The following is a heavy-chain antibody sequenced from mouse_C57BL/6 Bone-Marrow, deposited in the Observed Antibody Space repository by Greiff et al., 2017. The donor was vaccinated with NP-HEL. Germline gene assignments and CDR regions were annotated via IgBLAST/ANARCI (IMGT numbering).Heavy chain of an antibody. CDR1: GYTFTSYW. V-gene: IGHV1-69*01. CDR3: ARRTHWYFDV. J-gene: IGHJ1*03. CDR2: IDPSDSYT. Sequence: VKLQQPGAELVMPGASVKLSCKASGYTFTSYWMHWVKQRPGQGLEWIGEIDPSDSYTNYNQKFKGKSTLTVDKSSSTAYMQLSSLTSEDSAVYYCARRTHWYFDVWGTGTTVTVSS.